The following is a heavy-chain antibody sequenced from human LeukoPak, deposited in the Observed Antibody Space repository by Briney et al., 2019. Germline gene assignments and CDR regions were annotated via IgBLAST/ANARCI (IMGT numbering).Heavy chain of an antibody. CDR3: ARDSSGYYTPPDI. V-gene: IGHV4-30-4*01. J-gene: IGHJ3*02. CDR2: IYYSGST. D-gene: IGHD3-22*01. CDR1: GGSISSGDYY. Sequence: PSETLSLTCTVSGGSISSGDYYWSWIRQPPGKGLEWIGYIYYSGSTYYNPSLKSRVTISVDTSKSQFSLKLSSVTAADTAVYYCARDSSGYYTPPDIWGQGTMVTVSS.